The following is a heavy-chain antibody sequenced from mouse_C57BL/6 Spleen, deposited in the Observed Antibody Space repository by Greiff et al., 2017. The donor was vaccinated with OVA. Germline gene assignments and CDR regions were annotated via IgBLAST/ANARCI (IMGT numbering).Heavy chain of an antibody. CDR2: IDPSDSYT. CDR3: AFYYGRDYAMDY. D-gene: IGHD2-1*01. Sequence: VQLQQPGAELVMPGASVKLSCKASGYTFTSYWMHWVKQRPGQGLEWIGEIDPSDSYTNYNQKFKGKSTLTVDKSSSTAYMQLSSLTSEDSAVYYCAFYYGRDYAMDYWGQGTSVTVSS. V-gene: IGHV1-69*01. J-gene: IGHJ4*01. CDR1: GYTFTSYW.